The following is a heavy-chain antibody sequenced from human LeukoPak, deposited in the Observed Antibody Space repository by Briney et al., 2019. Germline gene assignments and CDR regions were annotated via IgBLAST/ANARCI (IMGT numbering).Heavy chain of an antibody. CDR1: GFIFSDYS. CDR3: ARDNNWGFDY. CDR2: IRGSASGLGSGM. Sequence: GGSLRLSCAASGFIFSDYSMNWVRQAPGKGLEWVSNIRGSASGLGSGMYYADSVKGRFTISRDDAKNSLYLQMSSLRAEDTAFYYCARDNNWGFDYWGQGALVTASS. D-gene: IGHD7-27*01. J-gene: IGHJ4*02. V-gene: IGHV3-48*04.